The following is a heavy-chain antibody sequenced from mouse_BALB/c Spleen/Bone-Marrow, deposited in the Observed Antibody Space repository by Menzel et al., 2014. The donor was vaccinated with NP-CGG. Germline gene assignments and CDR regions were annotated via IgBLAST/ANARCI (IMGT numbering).Heavy chain of an antibody. J-gene: IGHJ4*01. V-gene: IGHV6-6*02. CDR3: SREDSLLRLRAMDY. D-gene: IGHD1-2*01. CDR2: IRLKSNNYAT. CDR1: GFTFSNYW. Sequence: EVKLQESGGGLVQPGGSMKLSCVASGFTFSNYWMNWVRQSPEKGLEWVAEIRLKSNNYATLYAESVKGRFTLSRDDSKSSVYLQMNNLRAEDTGIYYCSREDSLLRLRAMDYWGQGTSVTVSS.